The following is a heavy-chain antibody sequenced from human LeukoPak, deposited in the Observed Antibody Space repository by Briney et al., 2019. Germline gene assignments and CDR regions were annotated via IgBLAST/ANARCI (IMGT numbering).Heavy chain of an antibody. CDR2: IYPGDSDT. D-gene: IGHD6-13*01. J-gene: IGHJ4*02. CDR1: GYSFTSYW. V-gene: IGHV5-51*01. Sequence: GESLKISCQGSGYSFTSYWIGWVRQMPGKSLEWMGIIYPGDSDTRYSPSFQGQVTISADKSISTAYLQWSSLKASDTAMYYCARLVYSSSWYFDYWGQGTLVTVSS. CDR3: ARLVYSSSWYFDY.